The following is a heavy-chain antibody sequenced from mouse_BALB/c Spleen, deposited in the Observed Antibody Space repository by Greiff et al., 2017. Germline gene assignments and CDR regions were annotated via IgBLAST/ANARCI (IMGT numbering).Heavy chain of an antibody. Sequence: EVKLMESGPGLVKPSQSLSLTCTVTGYSITSDYAWSWIRQFPGNQLEWVGYISYSGSTSYNPSLKSRISITLDTSKNKFFLQLNSVTTEDTATYSCAYWDAGSRLGATDYWGQGTSVTVSS. CDR1: GYSITSDYA. CDR3: AYWDAGSRLGATDY. J-gene: IGHJ4*01. D-gene: IGHD1-1*01. V-gene: IGHV3-2*02. CDR2: ISYSGST.